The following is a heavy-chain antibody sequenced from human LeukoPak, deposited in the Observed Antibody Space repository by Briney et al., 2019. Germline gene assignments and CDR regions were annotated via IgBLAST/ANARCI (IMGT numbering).Heavy chain of an antibody. Sequence: GASVKVSCKASGYTFTNYDINWVRQATGQGLEWMGWMNPNSGNTGYAQKFQGRVTITRNTSINTAYMQLSSLRSEDSAVYYCARGQDCCSSWYDGWFDPWGQGTLVTVSS. J-gene: IGHJ5*02. D-gene: IGHD6-13*01. CDR1: GYTFTNYD. CDR3: ARGQDCCSSWYDGWFDP. V-gene: IGHV1-8*03. CDR2: MNPNSGNT.